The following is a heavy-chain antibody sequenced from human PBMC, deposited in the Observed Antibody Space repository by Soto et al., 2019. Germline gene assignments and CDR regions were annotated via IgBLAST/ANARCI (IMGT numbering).Heavy chain of an antibody. J-gene: IGHJ4*02. V-gene: IGHV4-59*02. D-gene: IGHD2-8*01. CDR3: ARDPGYCTNGVCPIFDF. CDR1: GDSVTNYF. Sequence: PSKTLSLTCTVAGDSVTNYFWSWMRQPPGKGLEWIGHMYHGGRTNYSPSLKSRVTMSLDSSKNQFSLNLSSVTAADTAVYFCARDPGYCTNGVCPIFDFWGQGVLVTVSS. CDR2: MYHGGRT.